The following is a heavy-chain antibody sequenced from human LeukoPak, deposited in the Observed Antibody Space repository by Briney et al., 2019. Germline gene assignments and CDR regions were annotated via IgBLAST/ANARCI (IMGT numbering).Heavy chain of an antibody. V-gene: IGHV4-34*01. CDR1: GGSFSGYY. J-gene: IGHJ4*02. CDR3: ARDRKYDFWSGYSPFDY. CDR2: INHSGST. D-gene: IGHD3-3*01. Sequence: SETLSLTCAVYGGSFSGYYWSWIRQPPGKGLEWIGEINHSGSTNYNPSLKSRVTISVDTSKNQFSLKLSSVTAADTAVYYCARDRKYDFWSGYSPFDYWGQGTLVTVSS.